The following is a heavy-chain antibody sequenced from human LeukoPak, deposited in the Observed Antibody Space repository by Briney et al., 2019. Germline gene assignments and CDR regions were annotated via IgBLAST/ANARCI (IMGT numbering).Heavy chain of an antibody. CDR2: IYYSGRT. J-gene: IGHJ4*02. V-gene: IGHV4-59*01. CDR3: ARARGYSYGFPLDY. Sequence: SGTLSLTCTVSSGSISSYYWSWIRQPPGKGLEWIGYIYYSGRTNYNPSLKSRVTISVDTSKNHFSLKLSSVTAADTAVYYCARARGYSYGFPLDYWGQGTLVTVSS. D-gene: IGHD5-18*01. CDR1: SGSISSYY.